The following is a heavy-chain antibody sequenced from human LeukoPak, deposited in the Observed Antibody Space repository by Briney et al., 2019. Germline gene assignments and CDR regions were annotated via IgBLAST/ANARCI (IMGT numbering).Heavy chain of an antibody. CDR3: ARAMSAAGPSDAFDI. V-gene: IGHV4-59*01. Sequence: SETLSLTCTVSGGSIGSYYWSWIRQPPGKGLEWIGYIYYSGSTNYNPSLKSRVTISVDTSKNQFSLKLSSVTAADTAVYYCARAMSAAGPSDAFDIWGQGTMVTVSS. CDR2: IYYSGST. J-gene: IGHJ3*02. CDR1: GGSIGSYY. D-gene: IGHD6-13*01.